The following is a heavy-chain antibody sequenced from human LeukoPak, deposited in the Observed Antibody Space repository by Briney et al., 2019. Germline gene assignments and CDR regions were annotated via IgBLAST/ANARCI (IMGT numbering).Heavy chain of an antibody. D-gene: IGHD2-2*01. Sequence: GGSLRLSCAASGFTFSSYSMNWVRQAPGKGLEWVSSISSSSSYIYYADSVKGRFTISRDNAKNSLYLQMNSLRAEDTAVYYCAKDRHAPGRYCSSTSCFPFDSWGQGTLVTVSS. V-gene: IGHV3-21*04. CDR2: ISSSSSYI. CDR1: GFTFSSYS. J-gene: IGHJ5*01. CDR3: AKDRHAPGRYCSSTSCFPFDS.